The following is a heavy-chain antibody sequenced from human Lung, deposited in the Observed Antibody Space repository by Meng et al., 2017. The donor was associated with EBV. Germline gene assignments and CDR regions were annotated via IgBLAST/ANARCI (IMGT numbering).Heavy chain of an antibody. CDR2: INTDNGNT. D-gene: IGHD1-1*01. CDR3: ARDGTDNWLLNWFDS. Sequence: QVQLLQSGAEVKKPGASVKVSWKASGYSFTAYALHWVRLAPGQGLEWMGWINTDNGNTKYSQKSQDRVTLTRDTFASTAYMEVSSLRSEDTAVYYCARDGTDNWLLNWFDSWGQGTLVTVSS. CDR1: GYSFTAYA. V-gene: IGHV1-3*04. J-gene: IGHJ5*01.